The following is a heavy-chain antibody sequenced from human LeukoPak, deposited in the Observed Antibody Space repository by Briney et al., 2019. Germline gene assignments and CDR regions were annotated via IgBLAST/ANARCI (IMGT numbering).Heavy chain of an antibody. CDR3: ARRTVAGEFY. J-gene: IGHJ4*02. CDR1: GFTFSNYA. Sequence: GGSLRLSCAASGFTFSNYAMNWVRQAPGKGLEWVSSTSDSGSSTYYADSVKGRFTISRDNSKNTLFLQMNSLRADDTAIYYCARRTVAGEFYWGQGTLVTVSS. V-gene: IGHV3-23*01. CDR2: TSDSGSST. D-gene: IGHD6-19*01.